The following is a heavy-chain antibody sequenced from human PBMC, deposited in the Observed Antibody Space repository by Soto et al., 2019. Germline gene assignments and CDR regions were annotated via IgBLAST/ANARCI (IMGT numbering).Heavy chain of an antibody. CDR2: VDPEDGQT. CDR1: GYTFTDYY. CDR3: ATDSIVGGKLVSDW. V-gene: IGHV1-69-2*01. J-gene: IGHJ4*02. D-gene: IGHD1-26*01. Sequence: EVQVVQSRAEVKNPGATVRISCRISGYTFTDYYIHLVQQTTRKGLEWVGLVDPEDGQTVYAETFQGRVTIVADTSTHTVFMDLSRLTSSDTAVYYCATDSIVGGKLVSDWWGRGTLVSVSS.